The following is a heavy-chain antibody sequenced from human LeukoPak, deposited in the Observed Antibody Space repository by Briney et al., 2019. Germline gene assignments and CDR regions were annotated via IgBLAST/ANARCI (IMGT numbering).Heavy chain of an antibody. D-gene: IGHD4/OR15-4a*01. CDR2: VTGGGDVT. CDR1: GFTFSSYA. J-gene: IGHJ4*02. Sequence: PGGSLRLSCAASGFTFSSYAMSWVRQAPGKGLEWVATVTGGGDVTYYADSVKGRFTISRDNSKNTMRMQMSSLRAEDTAVYYCAKGFKTYGELSFDYWGQGTLVTVSS. V-gene: IGHV3-23*01. CDR3: AKGFKTYGELSFDY.